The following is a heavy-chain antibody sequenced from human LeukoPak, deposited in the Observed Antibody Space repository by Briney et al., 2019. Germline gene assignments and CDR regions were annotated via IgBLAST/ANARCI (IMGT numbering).Heavy chain of an antibody. CDR2: IIPIFGTA. D-gene: IGHD5-18*01. V-gene: IGHV1-69*13. J-gene: IGHJ4*02. Sequence: ASVKVSCKASGYTFTSFDISWVRQTPGQGLEWMGGIIPIFGTANYAQKFQGRVTITADESTSTAYMELSSLRSEDTAVYYCARVIEPYTAMVGFVEDWGQGTLVTVSS. CDR3: ARVIEPYTAMVGFVED. CDR1: GYTFTSFD.